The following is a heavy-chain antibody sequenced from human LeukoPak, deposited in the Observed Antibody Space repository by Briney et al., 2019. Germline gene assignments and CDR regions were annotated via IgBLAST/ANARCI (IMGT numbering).Heavy chain of an antibody. Sequence: HPGGSLRLSCAASGFTFSSYEMNWVRQAPGKGLEWVSYISSSGSTIYYADSVKGRFTISRDNAKNSLYLQMNSLRAEDTAVYYCARGGRAQLAVAGTHNIDYWGRGTLVTVSS. D-gene: IGHD6-19*01. V-gene: IGHV3-48*03. CDR3: ARGGRAQLAVAGTHNIDY. CDR2: ISSSGSTI. J-gene: IGHJ4*02. CDR1: GFTFSSYE.